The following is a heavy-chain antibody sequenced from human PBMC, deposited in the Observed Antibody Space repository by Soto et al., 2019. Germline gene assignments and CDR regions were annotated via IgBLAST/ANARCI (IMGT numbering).Heavy chain of an antibody. CDR2: IIPIFGTA. CDR3: AMETHYYGSGIYYYYGMDV. D-gene: IGHD3-10*01. V-gene: IGHV1-69*13. J-gene: IGHJ6*02. Sequence: SVKVSCKASGGTFSSYAISWVRQAPGQGLEWMGGIIPIFGTANYAQKFQGRVTITADESTSTAYMELSSLRSEDTAVYYCAMETHYYGSGIYYYYGMDVWGQGTTVTVSS. CDR1: GGTFSSYA.